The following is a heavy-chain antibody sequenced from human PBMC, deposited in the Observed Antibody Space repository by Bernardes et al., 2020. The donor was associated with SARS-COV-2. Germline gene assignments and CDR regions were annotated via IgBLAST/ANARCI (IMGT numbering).Heavy chain of an antibody. D-gene: IGHD5-12*01. J-gene: IGHJ4*02. CDR1: GFTFRSYA. CDR2: ISGSGGSL. V-gene: IGHV3-23*01. CDR3: VKGGDDGNSPYYFDY. Sequence: GGSLRLSCAASGFTFRSYAMTWVRQVPGKGLEWVSTISGSGGSLYFADSVNGRFTISRDNSKNTVYLQMNTLRAEDTAVYYCVKGGDDGNSPYYFDYWGQGTLVTVSS.